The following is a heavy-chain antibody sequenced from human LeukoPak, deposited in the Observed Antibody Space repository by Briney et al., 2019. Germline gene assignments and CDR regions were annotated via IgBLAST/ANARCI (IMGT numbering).Heavy chain of an antibody. Sequence: SETLSLTCTVSGGSISSYYWSWIRQPPGKGLEWIGYIYYSGSTNYNPSLKSRVTISVDTSKNQFSLKLSSVTAADTAVYYCARHGLWLLSDWYFDLWGRGTLVTVSS. V-gene: IGHV4-59*08. J-gene: IGHJ2*01. CDR1: GGSISSYY. CDR3: ARHGLWLLSDWYFDL. D-gene: IGHD6-19*01. CDR2: IYYSGST.